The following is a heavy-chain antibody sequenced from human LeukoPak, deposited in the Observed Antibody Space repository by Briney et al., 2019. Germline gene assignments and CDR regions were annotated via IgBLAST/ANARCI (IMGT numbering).Heavy chain of an antibody. CDR3: AREVGSGSFQH. J-gene: IGHJ1*01. CDR2: IYYSGST. Sequence: SETLSPTCTVSGGSISSYYWSWIRQPPGKGLEWIGYIYYSGSTNYNPSLKSRVTISVDTSKNQFSLKLSPVTAADTAVYYCAREVGSGSFQHWGQGTLVTVSS. CDR1: GGSISSYY. V-gene: IGHV4-59*01. D-gene: IGHD3-10*01.